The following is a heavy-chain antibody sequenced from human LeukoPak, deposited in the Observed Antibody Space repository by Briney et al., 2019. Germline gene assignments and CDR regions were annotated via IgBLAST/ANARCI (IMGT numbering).Heavy chain of an antibody. CDR3: ARRTTYFGWRPSESPSCFDY. J-gene: IGHJ4*02. CDR1: GGSISNYF. D-gene: IGHD3-9*01. V-gene: IGHV4-59*08. Sequence: PSETLSLTCTVSGGSISNYFWSWIRQPPGKGLECIGYIYYSDSTNYNPSLKSRVTVSVDTSKNQFSLTLSSVTAADTAVYYCARRTTYFGWRPSESPSCFDYWGQGTLVTVSS. CDR2: IYYSDST.